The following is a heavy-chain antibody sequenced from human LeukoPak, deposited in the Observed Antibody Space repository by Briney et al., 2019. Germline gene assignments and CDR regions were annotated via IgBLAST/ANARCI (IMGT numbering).Heavy chain of an antibody. D-gene: IGHD1-7*01. J-gene: IGHJ4*02. Sequence: SVKVSCKASGGTFRSYAISWVRQAPGQGLEWMGRIIPIFGTANYAQRFQGRLTITTDESTSTAYMELSSLRSEDTAEYHCARTDLELGDFDYWGQGTLVTVSS. CDR1: GGTFRSYA. CDR3: ARTDLELGDFDY. CDR2: IIPIFGTA. V-gene: IGHV1-69*05.